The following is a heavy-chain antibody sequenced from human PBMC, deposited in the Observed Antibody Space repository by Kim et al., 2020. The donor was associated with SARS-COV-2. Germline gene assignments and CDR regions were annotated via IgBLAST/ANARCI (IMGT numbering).Heavy chain of an antibody. CDR3: ARGLRGSGSRGPGVFDP. CDR2: INHSGST. J-gene: IGHJ5*02. CDR1: GGSFSGYY. Sequence: SETLSLTCAVYGGSFSGYYWSWIRQPPGKGLEWIGEINHSGSTNYNPSLKSRVTISVDTSKNQFSLKLSSVTAADTAVYYCARGLRGSGSRGPGVFDPWG. V-gene: IGHV4-34*01. D-gene: IGHD3-10*01.